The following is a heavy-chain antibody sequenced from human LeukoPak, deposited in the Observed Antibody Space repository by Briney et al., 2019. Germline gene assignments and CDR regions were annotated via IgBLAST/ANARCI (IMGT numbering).Heavy chain of an antibody. CDR3: AMASSANTAEYFQH. V-gene: IGHV1-3*01. CDR1: GYTFTSYA. CDR2: INAGNGNT. J-gene: IGHJ1*01. Sequence: ASVTVSYKASGYTFTSYAMHWVRQAPGQRLEWMGWINAGNGNTKYSQKFQGRVTITRDTSASTAYMELSSLRSEDTAVYYCAMASSANTAEYFQHWGQGTLVTVSS. D-gene: IGHD6-25*01.